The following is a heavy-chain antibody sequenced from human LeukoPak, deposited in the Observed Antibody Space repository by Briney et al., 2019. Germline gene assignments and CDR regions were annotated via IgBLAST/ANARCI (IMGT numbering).Heavy chain of an antibody. V-gene: IGHV4-59*08. CDR1: GGSISSYY. D-gene: IGHD4-17*01. J-gene: IGHJ3*02. CDR3: ARRNRDYDVFDI. CDR2: IYYSGST. Sequence: SETLSLTCTVSGGSISSYYWSWIRQPPGKGLEWIGYIYYSGSTNYNPSLKSRVTISVDTSKNQFSLKLSSVTAADTAVYYCARRNRDYDVFDIWGQGTMVTVSS.